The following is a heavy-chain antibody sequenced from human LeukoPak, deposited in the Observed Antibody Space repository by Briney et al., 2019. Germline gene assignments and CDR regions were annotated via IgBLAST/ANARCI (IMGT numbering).Heavy chain of an antibody. Sequence: GRSLRLSCAASGFTFDDYAMHWVRQAPGKGLEWVSGISWNSGSIGYADSVKGRFTISRDNAKNSLYQQMNSLRAEDMALYYCAKDKSRFLEWLSFDYWGQGTLVTVSS. CDR3: AKDKSRFLEWLSFDY. D-gene: IGHD3-3*01. J-gene: IGHJ4*02. V-gene: IGHV3-9*03. CDR1: GFTFDDYA. CDR2: ISWNSGSI.